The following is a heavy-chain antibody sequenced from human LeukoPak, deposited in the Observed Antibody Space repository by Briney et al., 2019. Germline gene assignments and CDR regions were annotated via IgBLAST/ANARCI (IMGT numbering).Heavy chain of an antibody. J-gene: IGHJ5*02. CDR3: ARGVAGTDWFEP. CDR1: GGSFSGDY. Sequence: SETLSLTCAVYGGSFSGDYWSCIRQPPGKGLEWIGEINHSGSTNYNPSLKSRVTISVDTSKNQFSLKLSSVTAADTAVYYCARGVAGTDWFEPWGQGTLVTASS. CDR2: INHSGST. V-gene: IGHV4-34*01. D-gene: IGHD6-19*01.